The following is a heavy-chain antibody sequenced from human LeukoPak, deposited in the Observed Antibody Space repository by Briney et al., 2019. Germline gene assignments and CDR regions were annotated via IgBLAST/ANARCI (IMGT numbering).Heavy chain of an antibody. D-gene: IGHD5-24*01. V-gene: IGHV3-74*01. CDR2: INSDGSSA. Sequence: GGSLRLSCAASGFTFTGYWMHWVRQAPGKGLVWVSRINSDGSSANCADSVKGRFTISRDNAKNTLYLQMKSLRAEDTAVYYCARGREGYNYRYSDYWGQGTLVTVSS. CDR1: GFTFTGYW. CDR3: ARGREGYNYRYSDY. J-gene: IGHJ4*02.